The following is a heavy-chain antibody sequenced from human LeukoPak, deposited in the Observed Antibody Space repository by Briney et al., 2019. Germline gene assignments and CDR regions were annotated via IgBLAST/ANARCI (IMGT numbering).Heavy chain of an antibody. V-gene: IGHV3-21*01. CDR1: GFTFSSYS. J-gene: IGHJ4*02. D-gene: IGHD6-6*01. CDR2: ISSSSSYI. Sequence: PGGSLRLSCAASGFTFSSYSMNWVRQAPGKGLEGVSSISSSSSYIYYADSVKGRFTISRDNAKNSLYLQMNSLRAEDTAVYYCARRGGSSSRRSPIDYWGQGTLVTVSS. CDR3: ARRGGSSSRRSPIDY.